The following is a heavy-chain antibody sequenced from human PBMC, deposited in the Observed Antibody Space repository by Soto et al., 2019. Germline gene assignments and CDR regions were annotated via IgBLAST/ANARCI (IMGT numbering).Heavy chain of an antibody. CDR3: ARQYYDFWSGLGNWFDP. J-gene: IGHJ5*02. D-gene: IGHD3-3*01. Sequence: PGESLKISCKGSGYSFTSYWISWVRQMPGKGLEWMGRIDPSDSYTNYSPSFQGHVTISADKSISTAYLQWSSLKASDTAMYYCARQYYDFWSGLGNWFDPWGQGTLVTVSS. V-gene: IGHV5-10-1*01. CDR2: IDPSDSYT. CDR1: GYSFTSYW.